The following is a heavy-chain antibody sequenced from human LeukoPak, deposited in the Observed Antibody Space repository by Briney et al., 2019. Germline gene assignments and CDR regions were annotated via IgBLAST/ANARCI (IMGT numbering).Heavy chain of an antibody. J-gene: IGHJ4*02. V-gene: IGHV1-18*01. Sequence: ASVKVSCKASGYTFTGYGISWVRQAPGQGLEWMGWISAYNGNTNYAQKLQGRVTMTTDTSTSTAYMELRSLRSDDTAVYYCARGGYYYDSSGPTYFDYWGQGTLVTVSS. CDR2: ISAYNGNT. CDR1: GYTFTGYG. D-gene: IGHD3-22*01. CDR3: ARGGYYYDSSGPTYFDY.